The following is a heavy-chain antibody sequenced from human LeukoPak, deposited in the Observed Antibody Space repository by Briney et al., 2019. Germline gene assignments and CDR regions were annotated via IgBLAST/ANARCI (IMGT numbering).Heavy chain of an antibody. Sequence: ASVKVSCKSSGYTFTDYYMHWVRQAPGQGLEWMGWINPNSGGTNYAQKFQGRVTMTRDTSISTAYMELSRLRSDDTAVYYCARGRSAGIAAAGGDYWGQGTLVTVSS. D-gene: IGHD6-13*01. V-gene: IGHV1-2*02. J-gene: IGHJ4*02. CDR2: INPNSGGT. CDR3: ARGRSAGIAAAGGDY. CDR1: GYTFTDYY.